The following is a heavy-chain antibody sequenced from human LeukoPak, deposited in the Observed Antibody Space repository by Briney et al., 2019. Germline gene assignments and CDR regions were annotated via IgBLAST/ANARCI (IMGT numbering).Heavy chain of an antibody. D-gene: IGHD2-2*01. Sequence: GGSLRLSCAASGFTFSSYAMSWVRQAXXXXXXXXSAISGSXGSTYYADSVKGRFTISRDNSKNTLYLQMNSLRAEDTAVYYCAKAPRGYCSSTSCLNFDYWGQGTLVTVSS. V-gene: IGHV3-23*01. CDR3: AKAPRGYCSSTSCLNFDY. J-gene: IGHJ4*02. CDR1: GFTFSSYA. CDR2: ISGSXGST.